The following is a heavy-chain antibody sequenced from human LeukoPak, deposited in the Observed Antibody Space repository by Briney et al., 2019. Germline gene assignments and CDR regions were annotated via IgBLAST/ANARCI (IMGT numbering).Heavy chain of an antibody. J-gene: IGHJ3*02. CDR1: GFTFSSYG. CDR3: AKKWSEDFDI. D-gene: IGHD2-15*01. CDR2: IRYDGSNK. Sequence: GGSLRLSCAASGFTFSSYGMHWVRQAPGKGLEWVAFIRYDGSNKYYADSGKCRFTISRDNSKNTLYMQMNSLRAEETAGYYCAKKWSEDFDIWGQGTMVTVSS. V-gene: IGHV3-30*02.